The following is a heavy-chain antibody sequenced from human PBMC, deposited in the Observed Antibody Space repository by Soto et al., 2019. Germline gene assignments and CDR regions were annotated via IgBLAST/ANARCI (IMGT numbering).Heavy chain of an antibody. CDR2: ISAYNGNT. Sequence: ASVKVSFKASGYTFTSYGISWVRQAPGQGLEWMGWISAYNGNTNYAQKLQGRVTMTTDTSTSTAYMELRSLRSDDTAVYYCARRITMIVVVEAFDIWGQGTMVTVSS. V-gene: IGHV1-18*01. D-gene: IGHD3-22*01. J-gene: IGHJ3*02. CDR1: GYTFTSYG. CDR3: ARRITMIVVVEAFDI.